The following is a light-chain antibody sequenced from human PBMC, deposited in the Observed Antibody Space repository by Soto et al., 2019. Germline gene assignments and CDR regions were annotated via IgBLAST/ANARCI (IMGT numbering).Light chain of an antibody. CDR3: TSYSSTSSVV. J-gene: IGLJ2*01. Sequence: QSALTQPASVCGSPGQSITIPCTGTRSDVGGYNYVSWYQQHPDKAPKLIIYDVTSRPSGVSDRFSGSKSGNTASLTISGLQAEDEGDYHCTSYSSTSSVVFGGGTKLTVL. CDR2: DVT. V-gene: IGLV2-14*03. CDR1: RSDVGGYNY.